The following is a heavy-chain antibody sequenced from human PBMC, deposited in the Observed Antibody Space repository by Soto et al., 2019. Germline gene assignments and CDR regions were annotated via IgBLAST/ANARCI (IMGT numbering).Heavy chain of an antibody. J-gene: IGHJ4*02. D-gene: IGHD1-1*01. V-gene: IGHV1-2*02. Sequence: GASVKVSCKASGYTFTAYYIQWVRQAPGQGLEWMAWINSNNGDTESAQKFQGRVTVTRDTSSTTAHMELSSLRSDDTAVYYCARRAETNGWNGFGADKYYFDFWGQGTLVTVSS. CDR1: GYTFTAYY. CDR2: INSNNGDT. CDR3: ARRAETNGWNGFGADKYYFDF.